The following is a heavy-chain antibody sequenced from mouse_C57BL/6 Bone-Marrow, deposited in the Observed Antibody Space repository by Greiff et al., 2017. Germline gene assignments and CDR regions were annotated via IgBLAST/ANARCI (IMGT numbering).Heavy chain of an antibody. J-gene: IGHJ2*01. CDR1: GFSLSTSGMG. CDR2: IYWDDDK. D-gene: IGHD4-1*02. CDR3: ARKTTGTEGFDY. V-gene: IGHV8-12*01. Sequence: QVTLKVSGPGILQSSQTLSLTCSFSGFSLSTSGMGVIWIRQPSGKGLEWLAHIYWDDDKRYTPSLKSRLTISKDTSRNHVFLKITSVDTAETATYYCARKTTGTEGFDYWGQGTTLTVSS.